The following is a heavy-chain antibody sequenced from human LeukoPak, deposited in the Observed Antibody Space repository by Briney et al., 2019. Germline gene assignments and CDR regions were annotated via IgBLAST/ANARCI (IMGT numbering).Heavy chain of an antibody. Sequence: ASVKVSCKASGYTFTNYDINWVRQATGQGLEWMGWMNPNSGNTGYAQNFQGRVTITRNTSISTAYMELSSLRSDDTAVYYCARGIAPVYYMDVWGKGTTVTVSS. V-gene: IGHV1-8*03. CDR1: GYTFTNYD. J-gene: IGHJ6*03. D-gene: IGHD2-15*01. CDR3: ARGIAPVYYMDV. CDR2: MNPNSGNT.